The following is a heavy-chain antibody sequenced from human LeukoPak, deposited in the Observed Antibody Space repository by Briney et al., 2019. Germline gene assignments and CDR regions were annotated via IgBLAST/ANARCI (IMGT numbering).Heavy chain of an antibody. CDR1: SGSFSGYY. Sequence: SETLSLTCAVYSGSFSGYYWSWIRQPPGKGLEWIGEINHSGSTNYNPSLKSRVTISVDTSKNQFSLKLSSVTAADTAVYYCARLLRSYYGMDVWGQGTTVTVSS. D-gene: IGHD3-3*01. J-gene: IGHJ6*02. CDR2: INHSGST. CDR3: ARLLRSYYGMDV. V-gene: IGHV4-34*01.